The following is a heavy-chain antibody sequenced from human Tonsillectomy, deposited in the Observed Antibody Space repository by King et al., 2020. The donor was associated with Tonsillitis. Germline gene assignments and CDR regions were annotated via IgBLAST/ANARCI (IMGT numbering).Heavy chain of an antibody. CDR2: IIPMFDTP. D-gene: IGHD3-10*01. Sequence: VQLVESGAEVKKPGSSVKVSCKASGGTFSSYAISWVRQAPGQGLEWMGGIIPMFDTPSYAQKFQGRVTITADESTSTAYMELSSLRSEDTAMYYCARANGFGWGTNYITCYWGQGTLVTVSS. J-gene: IGHJ4*02. CDR1: GGTFSSYA. V-gene: IGHV1-69*01. CDR3: ARANGFGWGTNYITCY.